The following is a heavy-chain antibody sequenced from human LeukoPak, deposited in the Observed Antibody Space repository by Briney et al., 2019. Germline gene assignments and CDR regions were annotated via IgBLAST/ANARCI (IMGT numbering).Heavy chain of an antibody. Sequence: GGSLRLSCAASGFTFSSYAMSWVRQAPGKGLEWVSAISGSGGSTYYADSVKGRFAISRDNSKNTLCLQMNSLRAEDTAVYYCAKDGGSGWYGVRAFDIWGQGTMVTVSS. CDR2: ISGSGGST. J-gene: IGHJ3*02. V-gene: IGHV3-23*01. D-gene: IGHD6-19*01. CDR1: GFTFSSYA. CDR3: AKDGGSGWYGVRAFDI.